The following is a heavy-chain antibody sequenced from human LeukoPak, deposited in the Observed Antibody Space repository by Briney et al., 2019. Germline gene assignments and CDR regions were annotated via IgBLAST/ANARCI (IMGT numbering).Heavy chain of an antibody. CDR1: GFTFSSYA. Sequence: GGSLRLSCAASGFTFSSYAMSWVRQAPGKGLEWVSAISGSGGSTYYADSVKGRFTISRDNSKNTLYLQMNSLRAEDTAGYYCAKMGFPFDHFDYWGQGTLVTVSS. CDR2: ISGSGGST. D-gene: IGHD3-9*01. V-gene: IGHV3-23*01. CDR3: AKMGFPFDHFDY. J-gene: IGHJ4*02.